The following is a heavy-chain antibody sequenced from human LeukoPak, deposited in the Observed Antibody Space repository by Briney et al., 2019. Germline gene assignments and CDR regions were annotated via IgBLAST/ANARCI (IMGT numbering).Heavy chain of an antibody. CDR1: GFTFDDYA. J-gene: IGHJ4*02. CDR3: AKGGNYLDY. D-gene: IGHD4-11*01. CDR2: ISWNSGSI. Sequence: GGSLRLSCAASGFTFDDYAMHWVRPAPGKGLEWVSGISWNSGSIGYADSVKGRFTISRDNAKNSLYLQMNSLRAEDTALYYCAKGGNYLDYWGQGTLVTVSS. V-gene: IGHV3-9*01.